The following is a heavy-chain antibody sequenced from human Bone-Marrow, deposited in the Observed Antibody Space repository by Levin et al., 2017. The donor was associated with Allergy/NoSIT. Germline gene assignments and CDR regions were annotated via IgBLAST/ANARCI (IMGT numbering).Heavy chain of an antibody. CDR1: GDSISHGVYF. Sequence: SETLSLTCTVSGDSISHGVYFWSWLRQSPGKGLEWMGYIYSGGSTYYNLALESRLTLSVDPSKNQFSLHLRSLTVADTAVYYCARGWGIVAATFDFWGRGPLVAVSS. D-gene: IGHD1-26*01. J-gene: IGHJ4*02. CDR2: IYSGGST. CDR3: ARGWGIVAATFDF. V-gene: IGHV4-31*02.